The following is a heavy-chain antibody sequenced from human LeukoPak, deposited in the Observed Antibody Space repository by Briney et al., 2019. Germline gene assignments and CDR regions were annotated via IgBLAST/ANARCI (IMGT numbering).Heavy chain of an antibody. CDR1: GGTFSSYA. J-gene: IGHJ6*02. CDR2: IIPIFGTA. Sequence: ASVKVFCKASGGTFSSYAISWVRQAPGQGLEWMGGIIPIFGTANYAQKFRGRVTITADESTSTAYMELSSLRSEDTAVYHCARDSYYDSSGLYYYYYGMDVWGQGTTVTVSS. D-gene: IGHD3-22*01. CDR3: ARDSYYDSSGLYYYYYGMDV. V-gene: IGHV1-69*13.